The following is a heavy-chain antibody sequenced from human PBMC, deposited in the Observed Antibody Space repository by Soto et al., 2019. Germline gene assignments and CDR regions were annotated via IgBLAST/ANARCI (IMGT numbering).Heavy chain of an antibody. CDR1: GGAISSSKW. CDR3: ARASATIAAAAIFDY. J-gene: IGHJ4*02. Sequence: QVQLQESGPGLVKPSGTLSLTCAVSGGAISSSKWWSWVRQPPGKGLEWIGEIYQSGSTNYNPSLESRVRXPXAXSXXQFSLKLTSVSAADTAVHYCARASATIAAAAIFDYWGQGTLVTVSS. CDR2: IYQSGST. D-gene: IGHD6-13*01. V-gene: IGHV4-4*02.